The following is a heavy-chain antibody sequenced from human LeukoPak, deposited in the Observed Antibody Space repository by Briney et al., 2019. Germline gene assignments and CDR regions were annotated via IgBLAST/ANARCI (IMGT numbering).Heavy chain of an antibody. D-gene: IGHD3-10*01. Sequence: GGSLRLSCAASGFNFRSYWMSWVRQAPGKGLEWVSVIYSDGNTYYADSVKGRFTISRDTSKNTLYLQMNSLRAEDTAVYYCARGGSWFDPWGQGTLVTVSS. CDR2: IYSDGNT. CDR3: ARGGSWFDP. J-gene: IGHJ5*02. CDR1: GFNFRSYW. V-gene: IGHV3-66*01.